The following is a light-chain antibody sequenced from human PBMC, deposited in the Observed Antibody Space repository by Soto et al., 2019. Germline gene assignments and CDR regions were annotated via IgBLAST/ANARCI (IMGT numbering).Light chain of an antibody. CDR2: GAS. V-gene: IGKV1-39*01. J-gene: IGKJ2*01. Sequence: DIQMTQSPSSLSASIGDRVTITCRASQSIRSYLNWYQQKQGKAPKLLINGASTLQRGVPSRFSGSGSGTEFTLPISGLQPEDFATFYCQQSYSDPRTFGQGTTLDFK. CDR1: QSIRSY. CDR3: QQSYSDPRT.